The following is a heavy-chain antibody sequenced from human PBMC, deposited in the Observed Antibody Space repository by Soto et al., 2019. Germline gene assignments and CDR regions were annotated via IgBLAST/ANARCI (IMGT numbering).Heavy chain of an antibody. CDR2: ISYDGTEK. CDR3: AKDGHYGDPPDY. V-gene: IGHV3-30*18. J-gene: IGHJ4*02. D-gene: IGHD4-17*01. CDR1: GFTLRSYG. Sequence: QVQLVESGGGVVQPGRSLSLSCAASGFTLRSYGMYWVRQAPGKGLECVAVISYDGTEKYYADSVKGGFTISRDTSKNTLYLQMNSLRAEDTAVYYCAKDGHYGDPPDYWGQGTMVTVSS.